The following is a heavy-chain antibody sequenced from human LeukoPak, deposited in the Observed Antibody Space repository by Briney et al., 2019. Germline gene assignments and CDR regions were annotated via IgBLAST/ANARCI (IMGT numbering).Heavy chain of an antibody. CDR3: VPTPSWFDY. J-gene: IGHJ4*02. D-gene: IGHD6-6*01. CDR1: EITFDDYA. Sequence: GGSPRLSCAASEITFDDYAIHWVRQAPGKGLEWVSGLSWNSGTIDYADSVKGRFTISRDNAKNSLYLQMNSLRAEDTGLYYCVPTPSWFDYWGQGTLVTVSS. CDR2: LSWNSGTI. V-gene: IGHV3-9*01.